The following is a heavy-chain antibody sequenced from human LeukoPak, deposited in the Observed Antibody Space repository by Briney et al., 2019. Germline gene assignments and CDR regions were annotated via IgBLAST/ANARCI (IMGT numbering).Heavy chain of an antibody. D-gene: IGHD1-1*01. J-gene: IGHJ4*02. V-gene: IGHV3-7*05. CDR2: IKQDGSEK. Sequence: GGSLRLSCAASGFTCSSYWMSWVRQAPGKGLQWVANIKQDGSEKYYVDSVKGRFTISRDNAKNSLYLQMNSLRAEDTAVYYCTRDRSGQDWGQGTLVTVSS. CDR3: TRDRSGQD. CDR1: GFTCSSYW.